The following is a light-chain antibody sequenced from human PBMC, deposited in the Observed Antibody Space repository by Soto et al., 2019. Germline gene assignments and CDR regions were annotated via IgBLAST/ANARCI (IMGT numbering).Light chain of an antibody. J-gene: IGKJ5*01. CDR2: HAS. Sequence: IQMAQSPSTLPASVGDRVSITFRASQSISNWLAWYQQKPVTAPKVLIYHASNLQSGVPSRFSGSGSGTDFTLTISRLEPEDFAVYYCQQYGSSITFGQGTRLEIK. CDR1: QSISNW. CDR3: QQYGSSIT. V-gene: IGKV1-5*01.